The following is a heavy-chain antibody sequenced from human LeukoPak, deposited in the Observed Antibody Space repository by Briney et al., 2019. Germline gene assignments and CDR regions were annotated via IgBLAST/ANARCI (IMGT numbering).Heavy chain of an antibody. Sequence: SETLSLTCTVSGGSISHYYLNWIRQPPGKGLEWIGDIYYGGSTNYNPSLKSRVTMSVDTSRNQFSLKLSSVTAADTAVYFCARSLLITRGFGMDVWGRGTTVSVFS. J-gene: IGHJ6*02. CDR3: ARSLLITRGFGMDV. CDR2: IYYGGST. CDR1: GGSISHYY. D-gene: IGHD3-22*01. V-gene: IGHV4-59*01.